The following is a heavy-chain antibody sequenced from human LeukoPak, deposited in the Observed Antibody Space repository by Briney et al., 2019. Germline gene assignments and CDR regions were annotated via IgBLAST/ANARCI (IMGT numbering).Heavy chain of an antibody. D-gene: IGHD3-22*01. V-gene: IGHV5-51*01. CDR2: IYPGDSDT. Sequence: GASLQISCKGSGYSFTSYWIGWVRQMPGKGLEWMGIIYPGDSDTRYSPSFQGQVTISADKSISTAYLQWSSLKASDTAMYYCARLYYYDSSGLPYYFDYWGQGTLVTVSS. CDR1: GYSFTSYW. CDR3: ARLYYYDSSGLPYYFDY. J-gene: IGHJ4*02.